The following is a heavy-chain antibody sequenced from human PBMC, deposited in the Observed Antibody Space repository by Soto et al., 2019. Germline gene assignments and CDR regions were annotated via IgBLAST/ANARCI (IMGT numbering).Heavy chain of an antibody. V-gene: IGHV4-39*01. Sequence: QVQLQESGPGLVKPSETLTLTCTVSGGSVSSDKYLWGWIRQPPGKGLEWVASIRYGGATSGTTCYNPSLGGRLTISLDTSADQVSLRLTSVTATATAVYYCARHVDHRSPPLGFHIWGQGTLVTVSS. CDR3: ARHVDHRSPPLGFHI. CDR1: GGSVSSDKYL. J-gene: IGHJ3*02. CDR2: IRYGGATSGTT. D-gene: IGHD3-10*01.